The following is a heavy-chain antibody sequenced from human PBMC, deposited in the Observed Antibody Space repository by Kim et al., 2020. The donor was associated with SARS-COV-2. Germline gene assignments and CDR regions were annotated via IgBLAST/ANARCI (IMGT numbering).Heavy chain of an antibody. D-gene: IGHD6-13*01. V-gene: IGHV4-31*03. CDR1: GGSISSGGYY. J-gene: IGHJ4*02. CDR2: IYYSGST. Sequence: SETLSLTCTVSGGSISSGGYYWSWIRQHPGKGLEWIGYIYYSGSTYYNPSLKSRVTISVDTSKNQFSLKLSSVTAADTAVYYCARVPRVVSSSWSIEWGQGTLVTVSS. CDR3: ARVPRVVSSSWSIE.